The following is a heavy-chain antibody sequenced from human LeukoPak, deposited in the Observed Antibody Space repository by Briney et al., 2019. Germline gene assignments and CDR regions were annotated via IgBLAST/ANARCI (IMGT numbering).Heavy chain of an antibody. CDR2: IKQDGSET. V-gene: IGHV3-7*01. CDR3: ARDASIVGAITQYYYYYMDV. J-gene: IGHJ6*03. Sequence: PGGSLRLSCAASGFSFSGFWMSWVRQAPGKGLEWVANIKQDGSETYSVDSVKGRFIISRDNAKNSLYLQMNSLRAEDTAVYYCARDASIVGAITQYYYYYMDVWGKGTTVTVSS. CDR1: GFSFSGFW. D-gene: IGHD1-26*01.